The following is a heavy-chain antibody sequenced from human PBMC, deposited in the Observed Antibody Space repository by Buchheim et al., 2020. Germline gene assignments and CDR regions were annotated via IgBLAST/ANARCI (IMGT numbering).Heavy chain of an antibody. D-gene: IGHD3-16*01. Sequence: QVQLVQSGAEVKKPGASVKVSCKASGYTFTDYYMHWVRQAPGQGLEWMGWINPNSGGTNYPQKFQGRITMTRDTSITTAYMEVNSLRSDGTAVYYCARDRRGYYFDYWGQGTL. J-gene: IGHJ4*02. CDR1: GYTFTDYY. CDR3: ARDRRGYYFDY. CDR2: INPNSGGT. V-gene: IGHV1-2*02.